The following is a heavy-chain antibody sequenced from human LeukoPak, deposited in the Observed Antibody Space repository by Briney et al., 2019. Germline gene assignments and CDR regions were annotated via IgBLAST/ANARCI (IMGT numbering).Heavy chain of an antibody. V-gene: IGHV3-23*01. Sequence: GGSLRLSCAASGFTFSSYAMSWVRQAPGKGLEWVSAISGSGGSTYYADSVKGRFTISRDNSKNTLYLQMSSLRAEDTAVHYCVKPDYSSSWNRLDYWGQGTLVTVSS. D-gene: IGHD6-13*01. CDR2: ISGSGGST. J-gene: IGHJ4*02. CDR3: VKPDYSSSWNRLDY. CDR1: GFTFSSYA.